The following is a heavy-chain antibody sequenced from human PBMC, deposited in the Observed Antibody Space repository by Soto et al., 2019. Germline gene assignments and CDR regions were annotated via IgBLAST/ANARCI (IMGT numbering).Heavy chain of an antibody. D-gene: IGHD2-15*01. CDR2: INHSGST. Sequence: SETLSLTCAVYGGSFSGYYWSWIRQPPGKGLEWIGEINHSGSTNYNPSLKSRVTISVDTSKNQFSLKLSSVTAADTAVYYCERGGSPGSYYYMDVWGKGTTDTVS. CDR3: ERGGSPGSYYYMDV. V-gene: IGHV4-34*01. J-gene: IGHJ6*03. CDR1: GGSFSGYY.